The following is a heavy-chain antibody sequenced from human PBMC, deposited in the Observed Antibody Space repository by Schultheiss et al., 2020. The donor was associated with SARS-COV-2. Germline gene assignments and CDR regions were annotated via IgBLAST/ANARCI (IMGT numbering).Heavy chain of an antibody. CDR1: GFTFSSYG. J-gene: IGHJ6*02. CDR2: IRNKANSYST. D-gene: IGHD3-22*01. Sequence: GESLKISCSASGFTFSSYGMHWVRQAPGKGLEWVGHIRNKANSYSTYYAASVKGRFTISRDDSKNSLYLQMHSLKTEDTAVYYCARADRDTDNYYGMDVWGQGTTVTVSS. V-gene: IGHV3-72*01. CDR3: ARADRDTDNYYGMDV.